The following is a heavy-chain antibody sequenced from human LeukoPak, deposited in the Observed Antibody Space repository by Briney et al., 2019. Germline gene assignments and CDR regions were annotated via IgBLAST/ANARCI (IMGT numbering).Heavy chain of an antibody. J-gene: IGHJ4*02. CDR3: ARGVGLTQGGSFDY. V-gene: IGHV4-38-2*02. CDR2: IYHSGST. CDR1: GYSISSGYY. D-gene: IGHD1-26*01. Sequence: SETLSLTCTVSGYSISSGYYWGWIRQPPGKGLEWIGSIYHSGSTYYNPSLKSRVTISVDTSKNQFSLKLSSVTAADTAVYYCARGVGLTQGGSFDYWGQGTLVTVSS.